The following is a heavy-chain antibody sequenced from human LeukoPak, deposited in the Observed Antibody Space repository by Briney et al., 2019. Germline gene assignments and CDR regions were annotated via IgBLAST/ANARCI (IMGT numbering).Heavy chain of an antibody. CDR3: ARDQAAAGAESDAFDI. J-gene: IGHJ3*02. D-gene: IGHD6-13*01. V-gene: IGHV4-59*01. Sequence: SETLSLTFTVSGGSISSYYWSWIRQPPGKGLEWIGYIYYSGSTNYNPSLKSRVTISVDTSKNQFSLKLSSVTAADTAVYYCARDQAAAGAESDAFDIWGQGTMVTVSS. CDR1: GGSISSYY. CDR2: IYYSGST.